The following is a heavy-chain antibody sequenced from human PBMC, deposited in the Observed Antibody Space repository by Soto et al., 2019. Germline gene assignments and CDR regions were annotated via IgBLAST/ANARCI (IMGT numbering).Heavy chain of an antibody. Sequence: DSVKVDCKASGYTFTGYYMHGVRQAPGQGLEWMGLINPNSGGTNYAQKFQGWVTMTRDTSNSTVYMELSSLRSEDTAVYYCARDRIFLTGYYYYYYYYGMDVWGQGTTVTVSS. J-gene: IGHJ6*02. D-gene: IGHD3-9*01. CDR2: INPNSGGT. V-gene: IGHV1-2*04. CDR1: GYTFTGYY. CDR3: ARDRIFLTGYYYYYYYYGMDV.